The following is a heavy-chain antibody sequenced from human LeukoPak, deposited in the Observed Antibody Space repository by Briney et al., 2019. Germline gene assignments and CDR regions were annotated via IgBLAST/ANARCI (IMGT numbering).Heavy chain of an antibody. Sequence: SETLSLTCAVYGGSFSGYYWSWIRQPPGKGLEWIGEINHSGSTNYNPSLKSRVTISVDTSKNQFSLKPSSVTAADTAVYYCARRYFGYYYYGMDVWGQGTTVTVSS. J-gene: IGHJ6*02. D-gene: IGHD3-9*01. V-gene: IGHV4-34*01. CDR2: INHSGST. CDR3: ARRYFGYYYYGMDV. CDR1: GGSFSGYY.